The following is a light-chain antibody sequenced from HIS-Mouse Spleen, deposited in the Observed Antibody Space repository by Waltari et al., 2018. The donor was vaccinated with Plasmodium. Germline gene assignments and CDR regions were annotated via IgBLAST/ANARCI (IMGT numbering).Light chain of an antibody. CDR1: ALPKQY. V-gene: IGLV3-25*03. J-gene: IGLJ2*01. Sequence: SYELTQPPSVSVSPGQTARIPCSGDALPKQYAYWYQQKPGQAPVLVICKDSERPAGIPERFSGSRSGTTVTLTISGVQAEDEADYYCQSADSSGTYRVFGGGTKLTVL. CDR2: KDS. CDR3: QSADSSGTYRV.